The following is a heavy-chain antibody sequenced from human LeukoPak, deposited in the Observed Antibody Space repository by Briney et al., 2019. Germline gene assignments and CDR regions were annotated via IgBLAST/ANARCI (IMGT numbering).Heavy chain of an antibody. CDR3: ANTRSSSLYFDY. Sequence: GGSLRLSCAASGFTFSSYGMSWVRQAPGKGLEWVSAISGSGGSTYYADSVKGRFTISRDNSKNTLYLQMNSLRAEDTAVYYCANTRSSSLYFDYWGQGTLVTVSS. CDR1: GFTFSSYG. CDR2: ISGSGGST. J-gene: IGHJ4*02. D-gene: IGHD6-6*01. V-gene: IGHV3-23*01.